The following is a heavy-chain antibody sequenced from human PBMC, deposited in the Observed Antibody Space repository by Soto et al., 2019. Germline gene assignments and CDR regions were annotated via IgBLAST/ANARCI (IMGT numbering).Heavy chain of an antibody. CDR1: GYXXXXXX. Sequence: QVQLVQSGAEVKKPGASVKVSCKXXGYXXXXXXXXXVRQATGQGLEWMGWMNPNSGNTGYAQKFXXRVTMXXXXXXXTAXMEXSSLRSEDTAVYYCARGRVDWLDYWGQGTLVTVSS. D-gene: IGHD3-9*01. V-gene: IGHV1-8*01. J-gene: IGHJ4*02. CDR3: ARGRVDWLDY. CDR2: MNPNSGNT.